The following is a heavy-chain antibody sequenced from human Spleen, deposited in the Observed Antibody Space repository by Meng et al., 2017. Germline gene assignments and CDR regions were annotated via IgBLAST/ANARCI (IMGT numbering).Heavy chain of an antibody. CDR1: GYPFTAYY. Sequence: QVQLGQSGAEVKEPGASVKVSCKPSGYPFTAYYIHWVRQAPGQGLEWMGRINPNSGGTNYAQKFQGRVTMTRDTSISTAYMELSRLRSDDTAVYYCASWHSSGWYAWDFWGQGTLVTVSS. D-gene: IGHD6-19*01. J-gene: IGHJ4*02. CDR2: INPNSGGT. CDR3: ASWHSSGWYAWDF. V-gene: IGHV1-2*06.